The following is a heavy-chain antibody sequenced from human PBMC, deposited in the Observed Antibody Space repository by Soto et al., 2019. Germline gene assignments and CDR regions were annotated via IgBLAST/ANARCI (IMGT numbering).Heavy chain of an antibody. CDR1: GFSLSNGKVG. V-gene: IGHV2-26*01. Sequence: SGPTLVNPTETLTLTCTVSGFSLSNGKVGVSWIRQPPGKALEWLAHIFSNDEKSYRTSLKSRLTISEDTSKSQVVLTMTNVDPVDTATYYCARILFGRSVAGGYFYNGVDVWGQGTTVTVSS. CDR2: IFSNDEK. CDR3: ARILFGRSVAGGYFYNGVDV. D-gene: IGHD6-19*01. J-gene: IGHJ6*02.